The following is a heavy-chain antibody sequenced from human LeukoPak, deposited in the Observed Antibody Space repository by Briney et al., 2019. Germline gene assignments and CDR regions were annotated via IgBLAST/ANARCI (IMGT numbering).Heavy chain of an antibody. CDR3: ARGGSVSGYYTTY. CDR1: GFTFSSYW. CDR2: INTDGSTS. J-gene: IGHJ4*02. D-gene: IGHD3-22*01. Sequence: GGSLRLSCVASGFTFSSYWMHWVRQPPGKGPVWVSRINTDGSTSSYADSVKGRFTIARDNARNSLYLQMNSLRAEDTAVYYCARGGSVSGYYTTYWGQGTLVTVSS. V-gene: IGHV3-74*01.